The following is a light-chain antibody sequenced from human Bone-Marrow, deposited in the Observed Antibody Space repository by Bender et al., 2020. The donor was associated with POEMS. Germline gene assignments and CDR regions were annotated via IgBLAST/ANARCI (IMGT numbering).Light chain of an antibody. CDR3: ASWDDSLNGWV. CDR1: SSNIGAHA. J-gene: IGLJ3*02. CDR2: SSH. Sequence: QSVLTQPPSASGTPGQRVTISCSGGSSNIGAHAVNWYQHLPGTAPKLLIFSSHRRPSEVPDRFSGSRSGTSASLAISGLHSEDEADYCCASWDDSLNGWVFGGGTKLTVL. V-gene: IGLV1-44*01.